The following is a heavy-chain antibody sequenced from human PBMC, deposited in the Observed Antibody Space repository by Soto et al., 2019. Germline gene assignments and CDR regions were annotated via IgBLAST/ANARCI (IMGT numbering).Heavy chain of an antibody. CDR3: AREDIVVVPAAMAGYYYGMDV. CDR2: ISAYNGNT. J-gene: IGHJ6*02. V-gene: IGHV1-18*01. D-gene: IGHD2-2*01. CDR1: GYTFTSYG. Sequence: QVQLVQSGAEVKKPGASVKVSCKASGYTFTSYGISWVRQAPGQGLEWMGWISAYNGNTNYAQKLQGRVTMTTDTPTSTAYMELRSLRSDDTAVYYCAREDIVVVPAAMAGYYYGMDVWGQGTTVTVSS.